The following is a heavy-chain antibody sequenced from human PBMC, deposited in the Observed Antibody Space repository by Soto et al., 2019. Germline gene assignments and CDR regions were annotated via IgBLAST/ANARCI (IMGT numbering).Heavy chain of an antibody. CDR3: AKDLGRVVPAAPQLYYYGMDV. Sequence: QVQLVESGGGVVQPGRSLRLSCAASGFTFSSYGMYWVRQAPGKGLEWVAVISYDGSNKYYADSVKGRFTISRDNSKNTLYLQMNSLRAEDTAVYYCAKDLGRVVPAAPQLYYYGMDVWGQGTTVTVSS. CDR1: GFTFSSYG. CDR2: ISYDGSNK. J-gene: IGHJ6*02. V-gene: IGHV3-30*18. D-gene: IGHD2-2*01.